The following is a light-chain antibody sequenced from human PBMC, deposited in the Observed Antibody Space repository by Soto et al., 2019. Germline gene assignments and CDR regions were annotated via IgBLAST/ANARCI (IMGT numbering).Light chain of an antibody. Sequence: ETVLTQSPGTLALSPGDGATLSCRASQSVSSGYLAWYQQKPGQAPRLLIYDKSNRATGIPDRLSGSGSGTDFTLTISRLGPEDFAVYYCQQYGSSGTFGQGTKVDIK. CDR2: DKS. V-gene: IGKV3-20*01. J-gene: IGKJ1*01. CDR1: QSVSSGY. CDR3: QQYGSSGT.